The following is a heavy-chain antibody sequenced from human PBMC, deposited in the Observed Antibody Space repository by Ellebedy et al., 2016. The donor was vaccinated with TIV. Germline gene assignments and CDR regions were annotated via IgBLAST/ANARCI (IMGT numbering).Heavy chain of an antibody. V-gene: IGHV4-4*07. CDR3: ARGWCYYVEAFDI. CDR2: IYSSGST. Sequence: SETLSLXXTVSGGSISSYYWSWIRQPAGKGLEWIGRIYSSGSTNYNPSLKSRLTMSVDTSNNQFSLKLRSVTAADTAVYFCARGWCYYVEAFDIWGQGTMVTVSS. CDR1: GGSISSYY. D-gene: IGHD4/OR15-4a*01. J-gene: IGHJ3*02.